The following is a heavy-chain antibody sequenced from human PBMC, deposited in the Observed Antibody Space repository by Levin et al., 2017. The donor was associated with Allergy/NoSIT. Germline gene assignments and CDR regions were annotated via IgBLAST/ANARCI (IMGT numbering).Heavy chain of an antibody. V-gene: IGHV1-18*01. D-gene: IGHD5-12*01. CDR3: ARHDIVPTTYHYYGLDV. J-gene: IGHJ6*02. CDR1: GYTFTSYG. Sequence: ASVKVSCKASGYTFTSYGISWVRQAPGQGLEWMGWISTYNGDTNYAQKLQGRVTMTTDTSTSTAYMELRSLRSDDTAVYFCARHDIVPTTYHYYGLDVWGQGTTVTVSS. CDR2: ISTYNGDT.